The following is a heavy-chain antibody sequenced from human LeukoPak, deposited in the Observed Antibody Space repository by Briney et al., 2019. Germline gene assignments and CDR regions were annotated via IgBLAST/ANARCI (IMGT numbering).Heavy chain of an antibody. CDR3: AREFYYGSESYPDFDY. D-gene: IGHD3-10*01. CDR1: GGSISSSSYY. J-gene: IGHJ4*02. CDR2: TYYRGST. V-gene: IGHV4-39*07. Sequence: PSETLSLTCTVSGGSISSSSYYWGWIRQPPGKGLEWIGSTYYRGSTYYNPSLKSRVTILVDTSKKQFSLKLSSVTATVTAVYYCAREFYYGSESYPDFDYWGQGILVTVSS.